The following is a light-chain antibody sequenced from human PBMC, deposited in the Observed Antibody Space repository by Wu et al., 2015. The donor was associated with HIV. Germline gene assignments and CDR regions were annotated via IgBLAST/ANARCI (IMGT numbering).Light chain of an antibody. CDR1: RSAGDW. V-gene: IGKV1-5*03. J-gene: IGKJ1*01. Sequence: QMTQSPSTLSASVGDRVTITCLASRSAGDWLAWYQQKPGKAPKLLIYKASTLETGIPSRFSGSGSEMEFTLTINSLQPDDFATYYCQQYNSDWTFGPGTKVEIK. CDR3: QQYNSDWT. CDR2: KAS.